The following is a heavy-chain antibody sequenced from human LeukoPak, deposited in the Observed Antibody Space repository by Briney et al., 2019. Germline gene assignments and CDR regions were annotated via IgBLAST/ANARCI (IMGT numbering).Heavy chain of an antibody. V-gene: IGHV1-2*02. Sequence: ASVKVSCKASGYTFTGYYMHWVRQAPGQGLEWMGWINPNSGGTNYAQKFQGRVTMTRDTSISTPYMELSRLRSDDTAVYYCARDRLGATSYYYYYMDVWGKGTTVTISS. CDR2: INPNSGGT. D-gene: IGHD1-26*01. CDR3: ARDRLGATSYYYYYMDV. CDR1: GYTFTGYY. J-gene: IGHJ6*03.